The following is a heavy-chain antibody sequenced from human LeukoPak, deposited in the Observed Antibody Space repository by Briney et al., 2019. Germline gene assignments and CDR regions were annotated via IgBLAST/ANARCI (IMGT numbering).Heavy chain of an antibody. D-gene: IGHD7-27*01. CDR3: ARDNNWGFDF. Sequence: PGGSLRLSCVGSGFTFSGYTMNWVRQAPGKGLEWVSSISPSASSSWNADSVKGRFTISRDNVRNSVSLQMNSLRAEDTAFYYCARDNNWGFDFWGQVALVTVSS. CDR2: ISPSASSS. CDR1: GFTFSGYT. V-gene: IGHV3-21*01. J-gene: IGHJ4*02.